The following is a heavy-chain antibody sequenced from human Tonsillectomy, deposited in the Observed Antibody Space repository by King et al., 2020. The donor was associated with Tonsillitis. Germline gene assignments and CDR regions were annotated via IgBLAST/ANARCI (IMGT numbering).Heavy chain of an antibody. CDR1: GFTFSGSA. CDR2: IRSKANSYAT. D-gene: IGHD3-22*01. J-gene: IGHJ4*02. V-gene: IGHV3-73*02. CDR3: TSSPRGDYYDSSGFERPDL. Sequence: VQLVESGGGLVQPGGSLKLSCAASGFTFSGSAMHWVRQASGKGLEWVGRIRSKANSYATAYAASVKGRFTISRDDSKNTAYLQMNSLKTEDTAVYYCTSSPRGDYYDSSGFERPDLWGQGTLVTVSS.